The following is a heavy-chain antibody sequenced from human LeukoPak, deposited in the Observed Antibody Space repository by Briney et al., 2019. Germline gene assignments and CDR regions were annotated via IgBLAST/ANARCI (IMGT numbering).Heavy chain of an antibody. J-gene: IGHJ4*02. CDR2: INHSGST. Sequence: PSESLSLTCAVYGGSFSGYYWSWIRQAPGKGLEWIGEINHSGSTNYNPSLKSRVTISVDTSKNQFSLKLSSVTAADTAVYYCARGGYNLYYFDYWGQGTLVTVSS. V-gene: IGHV4-34*01. CDR3: ARGGYNLYYFDY. D-gene: IGHD5-24*01. CDR1: GGSFSGYY.